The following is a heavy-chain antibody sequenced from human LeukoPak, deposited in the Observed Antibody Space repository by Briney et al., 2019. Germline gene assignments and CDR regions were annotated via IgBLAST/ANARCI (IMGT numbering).Heavy chain of an antibody. D-gene: IGHD6-13*01. CDR1: GFTFSSYG. V-gene: IGHV3-30*18. Sequence: GGSLRLSCAASGFTFSSYGMHWVRQAPGKGLEWVAVISYDGSNKYYADSVKGRFTISRDNSKNTLYLQMNSLRAEDTAVYYCAKDQSAAVPLGYWGQGTLVTVSS. J-gene: IGHJ4*02. CDR2: ISYDGSNK. CDR3: AKDQSAAVPLGY.